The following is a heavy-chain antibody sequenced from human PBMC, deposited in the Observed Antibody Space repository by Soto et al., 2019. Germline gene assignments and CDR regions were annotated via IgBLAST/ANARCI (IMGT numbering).Heavy chain of an antibody. CDR1: GFALSSSDVG. Sequence: QITLKESGPTLVKPTQTLTLTCTFSGFALSSSDVGVGWIRQPPGKALEWLALIYWDDDKRYSPSLQSRLTITKDTSKHPVVRIMTNVDPMGTATYFCAHSKYSRSSFDFWGQGTLVTVSS. CDR2: IYWDDDK. V-gene: IGHV2-5*02. CDR3: AHSKYSRSSFDF. D-gene: IGHD6-6*01. J-gene: IGHJ4*02.